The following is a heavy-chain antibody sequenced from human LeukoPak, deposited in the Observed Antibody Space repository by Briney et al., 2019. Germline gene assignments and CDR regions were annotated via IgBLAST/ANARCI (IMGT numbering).Heavy chain of an antibody. Sequence: RSSGTLSLTCAVSGDSMSSGSSWSWVRQPPGKGLEWIGEIYDSGSTDLNPSVKSRVTISLDKSKQKFSLNLNSVTAADTAVYYCAAEGHDAFDIWGQGTMVTVSS. CDR3: AAEGHDAFDI. CDR2: IYDSGST. V-gene: IGHV4-4*02. CDR1: GDSMSSGSS. J-gene: IGHJ3*02.